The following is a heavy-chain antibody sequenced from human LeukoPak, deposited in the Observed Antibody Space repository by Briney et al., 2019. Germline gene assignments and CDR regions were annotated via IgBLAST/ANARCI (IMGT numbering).Heavy chain of an antibody. D-gene: IGHD2-15*01. CDR3: ARHRDCSGGSCYIDY. Sequence: PSETLSLTCAVYGGSFSGYYWSWIRQPPGKGLEWIGEINHSGSTNYNPSLKSRVTISVGTSKNQFSLKLSSVTAADTAVYYCARHRDCSGGSCYIDYWGQGTLVTVSS. J-gene: IGHJ4*02. CDR2: INHSGST. CDR1: GGSFSGYY. V-gene: IGHV4-34*01.